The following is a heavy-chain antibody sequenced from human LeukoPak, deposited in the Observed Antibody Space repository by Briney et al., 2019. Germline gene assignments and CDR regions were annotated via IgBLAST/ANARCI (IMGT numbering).Heavy chain of an antibody. CDR2: IYTSGST. Sequence: SKTLSLTCTVSGGSISSYYWSWIRQPAGKGLEWTGRIYTSGSTNYNPSLKSRVTMSVDTSKNQFSLKLSSVTAADTAVYYCARKAPYGSGSRGWDYFDYWGQGTLVTVSS. V-gene: IGHV4-4*07. J-gene: IGHJ4*02. CDR3: ARKAPYGSGSRGWDYFDY. D-gene: IGHD3-10*01. CDR1: GGSISSYY.